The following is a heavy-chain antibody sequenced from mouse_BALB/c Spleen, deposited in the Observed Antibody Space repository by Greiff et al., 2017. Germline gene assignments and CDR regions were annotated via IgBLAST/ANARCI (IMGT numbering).Heavy chain of an antibody. V-gene: IGHV1-7*01. CDR2: INPSTGYT. J-gene: IGHJ1*01. CDR1: GYTFTSYW. Sequence: VQLQQSGAELAKPGASVKMSCKASGYTFTSYWMPWVKQRPGQGLEWIGYINPSTGYTEYNQKFKDKATLTADKSSSTAYMQLSSLTSEDSAVYYCARLNYGNRWYFDVWGAGTTVTVSS. D-gene: IGHD2-1*01. CDR3: ARLNYGNRWYFDV.